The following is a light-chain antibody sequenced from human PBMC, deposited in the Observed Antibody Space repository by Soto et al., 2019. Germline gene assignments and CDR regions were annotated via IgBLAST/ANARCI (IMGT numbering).Light chain of an antibody. CDR3: SSYAGNNNVV. CDR2: EVS. V-gene: IGLV2-8*01. J-gene: IGLJ2*01. CDR1: SNDVGDYKF. Sequence: QSALTQPPSASGSPGQSVTISCTGTSNDVGDYKFVSWYQQHPGKAPKLMIYEVSRRPSGVPDRFSGSKSGNTASLTVSGLQAEDEADYYCSSYAGNNNVVFGGGTKLTVL.